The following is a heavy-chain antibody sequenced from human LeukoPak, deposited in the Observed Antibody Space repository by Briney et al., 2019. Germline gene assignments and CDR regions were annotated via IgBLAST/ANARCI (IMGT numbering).Heavy chain of an antibody. J-gene: IGHJ4*02. D-gene: IGHD3-22*01. CDR3: TTEAYDSSGYYQYY. Sequence: GGSLRLSCTASGFTFSSYAMSWVRQAPGKGLEWVGRIKSKTDGGTTDYAAPVKGRFTISRDDSKNTLYLQMNSLKTEDTAVYYCTTEAYDSSGYYQYYWGQGTLVTVSS. V-gene: IGHV3-15*01. CDR1: GFTFSSYA. CDR2: IKSKTDGGTT.